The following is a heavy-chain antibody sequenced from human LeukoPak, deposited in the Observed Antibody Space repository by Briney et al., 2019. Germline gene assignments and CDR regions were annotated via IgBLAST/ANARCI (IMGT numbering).Heavy chain of an antibody. CDR2: IIPIFGTA. CDR3: ARDDIVVVPAALPVYYYYYGMDV. Sequence: SVKVSCKASGYTFTSYAISWVRQAPGQGLEWMGGIIPIFGTANYAQKFQGRVTITADESTSTAYMELSSLRSEDTAVYYCARDDIVVVPAALPVYYYYYGMDVWGQGTTVTVSS. V-gene: IGHV1-69*13. CDR1: GYTFTSYA. J-gene: IGHJ6*02. D-gene: IGHD2-2*01.